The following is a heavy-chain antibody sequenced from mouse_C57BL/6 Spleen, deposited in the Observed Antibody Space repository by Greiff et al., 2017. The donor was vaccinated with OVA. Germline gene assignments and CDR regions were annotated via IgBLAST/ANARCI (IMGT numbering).Heavy chain of an antibody. CDR1: GYTFTGYW. J-gene: IGHJ1*03. CDR2: ILPGSGGT. D-gene: IGHD6-1*01. CDR3: ARCDCGACWYFDV. V-gene: IGHV1-9*01. Sequence: QVQLQQSGAELMKPGASVKLSCKATGYTFTGYWIEWVKQRPGHGLEWIGEILPGSGGTNYNEKFKGKATFTADTSSNTAYMQLSSLTTEDSDVYYCARCDCGACWYFDVWGTGTTVTVSS.